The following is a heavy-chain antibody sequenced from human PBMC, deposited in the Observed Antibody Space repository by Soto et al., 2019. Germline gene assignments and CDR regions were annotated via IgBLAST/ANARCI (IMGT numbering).Heavy chain of an antibody. CDR3: SGDDEHGSNCELAY. J-gene: IGHJ4*02. CDR1: GFNFNTYF. Sequence: QVQLVQPGGGVVQPGRSLRLSCAASGFNFNTYFMHWVRQAPGKGLEWVAMIFPNGRDKEYADSVKGRFTISRDNSNNRRYMQLDRLRHEYTAVYYCSGDDEHGSNCELAYWGEGALVTVSS. V-gene: IGHV3-30*13. CDR2: IFPNGRDK. D-gene: IGHD1-26*01.